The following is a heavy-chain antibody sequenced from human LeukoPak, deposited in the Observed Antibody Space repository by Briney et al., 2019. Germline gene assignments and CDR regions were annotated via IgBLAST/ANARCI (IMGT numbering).Heavy chain of an antibody. CDR1: AFSFSYYS. CDR2: ISSSSSTI. CDR3: ARDSVLDS. V-gene: IGHV3-48*02. D-gene: IGHD2-8*02. Sequence: TGGSLRLSCAASAFSFSYYSMNWVRQAPGKGLEWVAYISSSSSTIYYADSVKGRFTISRDNAKSSLHLQMNSLRDEDTAVYYCARDSVLDSWGQGTLVTVSS. J-gene: IGHJ4*02.